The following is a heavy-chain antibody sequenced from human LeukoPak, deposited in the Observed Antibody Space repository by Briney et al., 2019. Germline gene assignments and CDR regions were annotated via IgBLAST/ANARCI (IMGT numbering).Heavy chain of an antibody. CDR1: GGSFSGYY. Sequence: PSETLSLTCAVYGGSFSGYYWSWIRQPPGKGLEWIGEINHSGSTNYNPSLKSRVTISVDTSKNQFSLKLSSVTAADTAVYYCARGKGYCSGGSCHNWLDPWGQGTLATVSS. J-gene: IGHJ5*02. V-gene: IGHV4-34*01. CDR2: INHSGST. CDR3: ARGKGYCSGGSCHNWLDP. D-gene: IGHD2-15*01.